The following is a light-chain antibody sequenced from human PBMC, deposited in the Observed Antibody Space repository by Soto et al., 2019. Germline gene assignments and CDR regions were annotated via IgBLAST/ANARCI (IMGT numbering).Light chain of an antibody. Sequence: QSVLTQPPSVTGAPGQRVTISCTGSHSDIGAGYGVHWYQQFPHSAPKLLIYDTTNRPSGVPDRFSGSWSGTSASLAITGLQAEDEADYYCQSFDSSRIGLLFGGGTKLTV. V-gene: IGLV1-40*01. CDR2: DTT. J-gene: IGLJ2*01. CDR3: QSFDSSRIGLL. CDR1: HSDIGAGYG.